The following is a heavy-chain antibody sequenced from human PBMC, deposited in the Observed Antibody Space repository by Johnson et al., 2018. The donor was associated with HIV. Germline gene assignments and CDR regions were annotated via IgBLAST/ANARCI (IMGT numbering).Heavy chain of an antibody. Sequence: VQLVESGGGVVQPGRSLRLSCAASGFTFDDYGMSWVRQAPGKGLEWVSGISWNSGSIGYADSVKGRFSMSRENVKNSLYLQMNNLRAGDTAVYFCARESRDGPNLRAFDIWGQGTMVIVSS. V-gene: IGHV3-9*01. J-gene: IGHJ3*02. CDR2: ISWNSGSI. CDR1: GFTFDDYG. D-gene: IGHD5-24*01. CDR3: ARESRDGPNLRAFDI.